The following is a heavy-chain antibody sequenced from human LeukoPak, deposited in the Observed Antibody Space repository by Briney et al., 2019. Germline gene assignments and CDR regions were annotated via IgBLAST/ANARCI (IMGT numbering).Heavy chain of an antibody. CDR1: GGSISSYY. CDR2: IYYSGST. V-gene: IGHV4-59*01. D-gene: IGHD3-16*01. CDR3: ARTPRGKAPNWFDP. Sequence: KPSETLSLTCTVSGGSISSYYWSWIRQPPGKGLEWIGYIYYSGSTNYNPSLKSRVTISVDTSKNQFSLKLSSVTAADTAVYYCARTPRGKAPNWFDPWGQGTLVTVSS. J-gene: IGHJ5*02.